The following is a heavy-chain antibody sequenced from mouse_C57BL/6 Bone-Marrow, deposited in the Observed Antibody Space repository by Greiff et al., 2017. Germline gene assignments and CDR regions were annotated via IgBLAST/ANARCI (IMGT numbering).Heavy chain of an antibody. CDR3: ARGESVWSAWFAY. CDR1: GYTFTSYG. D-gene: IGHD2-10*02. V-gene: IGHV1-81*01. J-gene: IGHJ3*01. Sequence: QVQLQQSGAELARPGASVKLSCKASGYTFTSYGISWVKQRTGQGLEWIGEIYPRSGNTYYNEKFKGKATLTADKSSSTAYMELRSLTSEDSAVYFCARGESVWSAWFAYWGQGTLVTVSA. CDR2: IYPRSGNT.